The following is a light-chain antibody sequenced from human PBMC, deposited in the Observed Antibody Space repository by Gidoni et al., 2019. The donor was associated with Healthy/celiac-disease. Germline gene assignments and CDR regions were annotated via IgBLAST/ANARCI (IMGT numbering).Light chain of an antibody. CDR3: MQALQTPRT. J-gene: IGKJ3*01. CDR2: LGS. Sequence: DIVLTQFPLSLPVTPGEPASISCRSSQSLLHSNGYNYLDWYLQKPGQSPPLLIYLGSNRASRVPDRFSGSGSGTDFMLKISKVEAENVGVYYCMQALQTPRTFGPGTKVDIK. CDR1: QSLLHSNGYNY. V-gene: IGKV2-28*01.